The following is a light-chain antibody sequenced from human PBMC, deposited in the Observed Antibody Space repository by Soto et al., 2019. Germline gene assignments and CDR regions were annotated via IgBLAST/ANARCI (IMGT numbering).Light chain of an antibody. CDR1: QGISSY. Sequence: IQLTQSPSFLSASVGDRVTITCRASQGISSYLAWYQQNPGKAPKLLIYAASTLQTGVPSRFSGSGSGTEFTLTISSLQPEDFATYYCQQLNSYPPYTFGQGTKLEIK. CDR2: AAS. J-gene: IGKJ2*01. CDR3: QQLNSYPPYT. V-gene: IGKV1-9*01.